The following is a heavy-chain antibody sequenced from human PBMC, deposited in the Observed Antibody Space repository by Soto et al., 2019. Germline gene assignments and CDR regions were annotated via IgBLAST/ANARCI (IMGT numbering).Heavy chain of an antibody. CDR3: ARKMVVTEYWYFDL. CDR2: IYYSGST. CDR1: GGSISSYY. J-gene: IGHJ2*01. V-gene: IGHV4-59*01. Sequence: QVQLQESGPGLVKPSETLSLTCTVSGGSISSYYWSWIRQPPGKGLEWIGYIYYSGSTNYNPSLKSRVTISVDTSKNQFSLKLSSVTAADTAVYYCARKMVVTEYWYFDLWGRGTLVTVSS. D-gene: IGHD2-21*02.